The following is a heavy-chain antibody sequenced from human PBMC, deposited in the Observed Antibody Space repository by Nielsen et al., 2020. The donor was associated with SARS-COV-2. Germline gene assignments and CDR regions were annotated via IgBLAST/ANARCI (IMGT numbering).Heavy chain of an antibody. CDR2: MNPNSGNT. CDR3: ARGRGRLMIVVVIPYYYYGMDV. D-gene: IGHD3-22*01. CDR1: GGTFSSYA. J-gene: IGHJ6*02. Sequence: ASVKVSCKASGGTFSSYAISWVRQAPGQGLEWMGWMNPNSGNTGYAQKFQGRVTMTRNTSISTAYMELSSLRSEDTAVYYCARGRGRLMIVVVIPYYYYGMDVWGQGTTVTVSS. V-gene: IGHV1-8*02.